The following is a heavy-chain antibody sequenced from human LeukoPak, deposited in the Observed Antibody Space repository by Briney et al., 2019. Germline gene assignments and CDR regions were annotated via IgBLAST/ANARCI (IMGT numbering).Heavy chain of an antibody. CDR3: AKAGPYYYDSSGSAFDI. V-gene: IGHV3-21*04. CDR2: ISSSSSYI. CDR1: GFTFSSYS. D-gene: IGHD3-22*01. J-gene: IGHJ3*02. Sequence: GGSLRLSCAASGFTFSSYSMNWVRQAPGKGLEWVSSISSSSSYIYYADSVKGRFTISRDNAKNSLYLQMNSLRAEDTALYYCAKAGPYYYDSSGSAFDIWGQGTMVTVSS.